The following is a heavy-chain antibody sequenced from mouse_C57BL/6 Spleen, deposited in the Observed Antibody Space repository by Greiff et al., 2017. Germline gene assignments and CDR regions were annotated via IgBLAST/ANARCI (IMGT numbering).Heavy chain of an antibody. CDR1: GYTFTSYW. V-gene: IGHV1-64*01. CDR3: ASPNTSITTVVGYYFDY. D-gene: IGHD1-1*01. CDR2: IHPNSGST. J-gene: IGHJ2*01. Sequence: QVQLQQPGAELVKPGASVTLSCKASGYTFTSYWMHWVKQRPGQGLEWIGMIHPNSGSTNYNEKFKSKATLTVDKSSSTAYMQLSSLTSEDAAVXYCASPNTSITTVVGYYFDYWGQGTTLTVSS.